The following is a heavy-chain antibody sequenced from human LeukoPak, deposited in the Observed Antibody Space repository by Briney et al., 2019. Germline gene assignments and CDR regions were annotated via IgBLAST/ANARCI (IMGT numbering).Heavy chain of an antibody. V-gene: IGHV3-23*01. CDR3: ARDLPYLPAAPRGYFDY. CDR2: ISGSGGST. Sequence: PGGSLRLSCAASGFTFSSYAMSWVRQAPGKGLEWVSAISGSGGSTYYADSVKGRFTISRDNSKNTLYLQMNSLRAEDTAVYYCARDLPYLPAAPRGYFDYWGQGTLVTVSS. CDR1: GFTFSSYA. D-gene: IGHD2-2*01. J-gene: IGHJ4*02.